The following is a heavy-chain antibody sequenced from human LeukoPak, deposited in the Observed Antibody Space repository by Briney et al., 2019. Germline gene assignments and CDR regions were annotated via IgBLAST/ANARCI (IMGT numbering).Heavy chain of an antibody. Sequence: GGSLRLSCAASGFTFSSYSMKWVRQAPGKGLEWVSYISSSSSTIYYADSVKGRFTISRDNAKNSLYLQMNSLRAEDTAVYYCARDLYGGNSTPDYWGQGTLVTVSS. V-gene: IGHV3-48*01. CDR3: ARDLYGGNSTPDY. CDR2: ISSSSSTI. J-gene: IGHJ4*02. CDR1: GFTFSSYS. D-gene: IGHD4-23*01.